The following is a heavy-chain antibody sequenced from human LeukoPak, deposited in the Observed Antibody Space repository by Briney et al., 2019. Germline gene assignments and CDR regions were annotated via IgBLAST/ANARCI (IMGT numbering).Heavy chain of an antibody. CDR2: INHSGST. CDR3: ARGRSFWGYFDWCPPPPPCSDAFDI. CDR1: GGSFSGYY. J-gene: IGHJ3*02. Sequence: SETLSLTCAVYGGSFSGYYWSWIRQPPGKGLEWIGEINHSGSTNYNPSLKSRVTISVDTSKNQFSLKLSSVTAADAALYYCARGRSFWGYFDWCPPPPPCSDAFDIWGKGTMVTVFS. D-gene: IGHD3-9*01. V-gene: IGHV4-34*01.